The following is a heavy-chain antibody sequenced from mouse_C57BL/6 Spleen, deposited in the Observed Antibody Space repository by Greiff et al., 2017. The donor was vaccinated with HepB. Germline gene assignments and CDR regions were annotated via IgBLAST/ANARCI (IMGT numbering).Heavy chain of an antibody. V-gene: IGHV5-4*01. Sequence: VQLQQSGGGLVKPGGSLKLSCAASGFTFSSYAMSWVRQTPEKRLEWVATISDGGSYTYYPDNVKGRFTISRDNAKNNLYLQMSHLKSEDTAMYYCARDHYYGSSYVSYFDYWGQGTTLTVSS. CDR1: GFTFSSYA. CDR3: ARDHYYGSSYVSYFDY. J-gene: IGHJ2*01. CDR2: ISDGGSYT. D-gene: IGHD1-1*01.